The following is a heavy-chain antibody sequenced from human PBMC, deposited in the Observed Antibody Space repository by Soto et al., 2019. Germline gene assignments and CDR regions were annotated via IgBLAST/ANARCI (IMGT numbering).Heavy chain of an antibody. D-gene: IGHD6-19*01. J-gene: IGHJ3*02. CDR2: ISTSSDYI. CDR1: GFSFSTYS. Sequence: GGSLRLSCAASGFSFSTYSMNWVRQAPGKGLEWVSSISTSSDYIYYADSVRGRFTISRDNAKNSLYLQMNSLRAEDTAVYYCARDRSSGWSSYAFDIWGQGTTVTVSS. V-gene: IGHV3-21*01. CDR3: ARDRSSGWSSYAFDI.